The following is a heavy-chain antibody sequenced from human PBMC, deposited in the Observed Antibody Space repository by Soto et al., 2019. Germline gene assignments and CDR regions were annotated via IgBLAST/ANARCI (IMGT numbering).Heavy chain of an antibody. D-gene: IGHD4-17*01. J-gene: IGHJ4*02. CDR3: AKDTGDYGGNGFDY. V-gene: IGHV3-9*01. CDR1: GFTFDDYA. Sequence: EVQLVESGGGLVQPGRSLRLSCAASGFTFDDYAMHWVRQAPWKGLEWVSGISWNSGSIGYADSVKGRFTISRDNAKNSLYLQMNSLRAEDTALYYCAKDTGDYGGNGFDYWGQGTLVTVSS. CDR2: ISWNSGSI.